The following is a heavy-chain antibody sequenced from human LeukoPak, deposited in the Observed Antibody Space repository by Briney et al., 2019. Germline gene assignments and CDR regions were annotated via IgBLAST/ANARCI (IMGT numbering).Heavy chain of an antibody. CDR1: GGSISSGGYS. CDR3: GSSTFTVHGVDP. D-gene: IGHD4-17*01. J-gene: IGHJ5*02. V-gene: IGHV4-30-2*01. Sequence: SETLSLTCTVSGGSISSGGYSWTWIRQPPGKGLEWIGYIYHSGSTYYNPSLKSRVTISVDRSKNQFSLKLISVTAADTAVYYCGSSTFTVHGVDPWGQGTLVTVSS. CDR2: IYHSGST.